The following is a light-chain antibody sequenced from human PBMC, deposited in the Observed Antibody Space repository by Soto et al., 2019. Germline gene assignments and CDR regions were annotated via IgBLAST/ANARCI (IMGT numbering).Light chain of an antibody. Sequence: QSVLTQPPSVSAAPGQKVTMSCSGSSSNIGNNYVSWYQQLPGTAPKLLIYDNDKRPSGIPDRFSGSKSGTSATLGITGLQTGDEADYYCGTWDGSLNTQIFGGGTQLTVL. CDR2: DND. V-gene: IGLV1-51*01. CDR3: GTWDGSLNTQI. CDR1: SSNIGNNY. J-gene: IGLJ2*01.